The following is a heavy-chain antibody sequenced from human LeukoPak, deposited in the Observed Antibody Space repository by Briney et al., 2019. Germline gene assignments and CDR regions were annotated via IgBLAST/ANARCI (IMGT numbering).Heavy chain of an antibody. D-gene: IGHD2-2*01. CDR2: IYHSGST. J-gene: IGHJ6*03. CDR1: GGSISSSNW. V-gene: IGHV4-4*02. CDR3: ARELSGSTSWGMRGYYYMDV. Sequence: PSETLSLTCAVSGGSISSSNWWSWVRQPPGKGLEWIGEIYHSGSTNYNPSLKSRVTISVDKSKNQFSLKLSSVTAADTAVYYCARELSGSTSWGMRGYYYMDVWGKGTTVTVSS.